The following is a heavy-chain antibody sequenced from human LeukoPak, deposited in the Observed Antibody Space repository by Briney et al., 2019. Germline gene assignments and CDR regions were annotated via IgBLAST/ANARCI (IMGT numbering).Heavy chain of an antibody. V-gene: IGHV3-7*02. CDR3: VTDRSRIRGV. CDR2: INEGGSQT. CDR1: GFIFRNYW. Sequence: PGGSLRLSCVASGFIFRNYWISWVRQAPGKGLEWVANINEGGSQTYYVDSVRGRFIISRDNAKDSLFLQMNSLTAEDTAVYYCVTDRSRIRGVWGQGATDTVSS. J-gene: IGHJ6*02. D-gene: IGHD2-15*01.